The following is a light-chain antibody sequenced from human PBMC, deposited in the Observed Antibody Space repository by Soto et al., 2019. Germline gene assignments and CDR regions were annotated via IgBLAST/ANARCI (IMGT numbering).Light chain of an antibody. CDR1: QSISRY. CDR3: HQRTIWPELT. V-gene: IGKV3-11*01. CDR2: HAS. Sequence: EIVLTQSPATLSLSPGERATLSCRAGQSISRYLAWYQQKPGQAPRLLIYHASNRATGIPARFSGSGSGTDFTLTISSLEPEDFAVYYCHQRTIWPELTFGPGPRVEI. J-gene: IGKJ4*01.